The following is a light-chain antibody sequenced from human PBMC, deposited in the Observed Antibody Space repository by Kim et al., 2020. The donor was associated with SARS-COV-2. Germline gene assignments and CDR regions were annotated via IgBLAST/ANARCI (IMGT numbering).Light chain of an antibody. V-gene: IGKV1-5*03. CDR1: QNINNW. CDR3: QQYNSYPLT. J-gene: IGKJ4*01. Sequence: ASVGDRGIITCRASQNINNWLAWYQQKPGKAPQSLIYRASSLEYVVPSRFSGSGSGTEFTLTISSLQPDDFATYYCQQYNSYPLTFGGGTKVDIK. CDR2: RAS.